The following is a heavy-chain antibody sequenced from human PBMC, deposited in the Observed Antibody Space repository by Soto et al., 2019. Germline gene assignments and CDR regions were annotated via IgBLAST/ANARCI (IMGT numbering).Heavy chain of an antibody. V-gene: IGHV4-59*01. CDR1: GDCISSYS. J-gene: IGHJ6*02. CDR3: ARDLWGYCGTDCYPLDV. D-gene: IGHD2-21*02. CDR2: IHYNGNT. Sequence: PSETLSLTCTVSGDCISSYSWSWIRQPPGKGLEWIGNIHYNGNTKYSPSLKSRVTMSVDTSKNQFSLKLNSVTAADTAVYFCARDLWGYCGTDCYPLDVWGQGTTVTVSS.